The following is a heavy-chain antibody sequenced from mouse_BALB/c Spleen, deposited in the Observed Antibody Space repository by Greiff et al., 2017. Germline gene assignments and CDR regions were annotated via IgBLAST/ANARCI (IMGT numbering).Heavy chain of an antibody. CDR2: INPGSGGT. D-gene: IGHD1-1*01. V-gene: IGHV1-54*01. CDR3: ARGGYYGSSPDY. CDR1: GYSFTNYL. Sequence: QVQLQQSGAELVRPGTSVKVSCKASGYSFTNYLIEWVKQRPGQGLEWIGVINPGSGGTNYNEKFKGKATLTADKSSSTAYMQLSSLTSDDSAVYFCARGGYYGSSPDYWGQGTTLTVSS. J-gene: IGHJ2*01.